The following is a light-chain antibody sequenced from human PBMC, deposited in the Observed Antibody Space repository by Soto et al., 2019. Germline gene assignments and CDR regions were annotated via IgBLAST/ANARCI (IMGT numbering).Light chain of an antibody. Sequence: EIVLTQSPGTLSLSPGERATLSCRASQSVSSAYLAWYQHKPGQPPTLLIYAASTRATGIPARFSGSGSETEFTLTISSLQSEDFAVYYCQQYNNWWTFGQGTKVEI. V-gene: IGKV3-15*01. CDR3: QQYNNWWT. J-gene: IGKJ1*01. CDR2: AAS. CDR1: QSVSSAY.